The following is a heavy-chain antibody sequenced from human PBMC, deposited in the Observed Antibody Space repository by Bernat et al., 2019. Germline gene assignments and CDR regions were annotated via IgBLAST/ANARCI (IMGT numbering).Heavy chain of an antibody. CDR2: ISSSSSYI. J-gene: IGHJ4*02. CDR3: ARDRAYFAWLADY. Sequence: EVQLVESGGGLVKPGGSLRLSCAASGFTFSSYSMNWVRQAPGKGLEWVSSISSSSSYISYADSVKGRFTISRDNAKNSLYLQMNSLRAEDTAVYYCARDRAYFAWLADYWGQGTLVTVSS. D-gene: IGHD3-9*01. CDR1: GFTFSSYS. V-gene: IGHV3-21*01.